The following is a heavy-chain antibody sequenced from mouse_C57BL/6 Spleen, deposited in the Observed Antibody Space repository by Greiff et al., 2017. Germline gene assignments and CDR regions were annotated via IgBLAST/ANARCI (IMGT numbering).Heavy chain of an antibody. CDR1: GYSFTGYY. V-gene: IGHV1-42*01. Sequence: EVKLQESGPELVKPGASVKISCKASGYSFTGYYMNWVKQSPEKSLEWIGEINPSTGGTTYNQKFKAKATLTVDKSSSTAYMQLKSLTSEDAAVYYCARSGSRSYYFAYWGQGTTLTVSS. CDR3: ARSGSRSYYFAY. D-gene: IGHD1-2*01. CDR2: INPSTGGT. J-gene: IGHJ2*01.